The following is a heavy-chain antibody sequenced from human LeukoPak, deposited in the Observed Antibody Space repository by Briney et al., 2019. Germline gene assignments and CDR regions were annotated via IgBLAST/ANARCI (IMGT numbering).Heavy chain of an antibody. CDR2: ISAYNGNT. CDR3: ARDPDTAMDRGY. CDR1: GYTFTSYG. V-gene: IGHV1-18*01. Sequence: ASVKVSCKASGYTFTSYGISWVRQAPGQGLEWMGWISAYNGNTNYAQKFQGRVTITADKSTSTAYMELSSLRSEDTAVYYCARDPDTAMDRGYWGQGTLVTVSS. D-gene: IGHD5-18*01. J-gene: IGHJ4*02.